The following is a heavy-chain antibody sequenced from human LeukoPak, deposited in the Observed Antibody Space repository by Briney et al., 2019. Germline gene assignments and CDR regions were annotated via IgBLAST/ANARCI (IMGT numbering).Heavy chain of an antibody. CDR1: GYTFTSYY. CDR3: ARDQALELAYYYYYMDV. V-gene: IGHV1-46*01. D-gene: IGHD1-7*01. Sequence: ASVKVSCKASGYTFTSYYMHWVRQAPGQGLEWMGIINPSGGSTSYAQKFQGRVTMTRDMSTSTVYMELSSLRSEDTAVYYCARDQALELAYYYYYMDVWGKGTTVTVSS. CDR2: INPSGGST. J-gene: IGHJ6*03.